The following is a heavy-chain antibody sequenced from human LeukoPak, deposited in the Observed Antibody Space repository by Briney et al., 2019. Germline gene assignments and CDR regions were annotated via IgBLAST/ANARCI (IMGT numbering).Heavy chain of an antibody. Sequence: GGSLRLSCAASGLTVSNNYMSWVRQAPGKGLEWVSAIYTSGHSVYADSVKGRFIISKDNSNNTLYLQMNSLRAEDTGVYYCARAPSEIGGYYPEYFRHWGQGTLVTVSS. CDR2: IYTSGHS. CDR1: GLTVSNNY. V-gene: IGHV3-53*01. J-gene: IGHJ1*01. CDR3: ARAPSEIGGYYPEYFRH. D-gene: IGHD3-22*01.